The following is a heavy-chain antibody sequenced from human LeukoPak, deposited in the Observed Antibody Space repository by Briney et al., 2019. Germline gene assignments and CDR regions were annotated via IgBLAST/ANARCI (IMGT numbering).Heavy chain of an antibody. CDR2: IYYSGST. Sequence: SETLSLTCTVSGGSISSSSYYWGWIRQPPGKGLEWIGSIYYSGSTYYDPSLKSRVTISVDTSKNQFSLKLSSVTAADTAVYYCARHGNTVTGNWFDPWGQGTLVTVSS. J-gene: IGHJ5*02. CDR1: GGSISSSSYY. V-gene: IGHV4-39*01. CDR3: ARHGNTVTGNWFDP. D-gene: IGHD4-17*01.